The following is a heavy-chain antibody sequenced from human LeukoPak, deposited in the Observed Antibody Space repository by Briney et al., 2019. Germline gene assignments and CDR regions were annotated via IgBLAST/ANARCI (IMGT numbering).Heavy chain of an antibody. CDR2: ISGSGVST. J-gene: IGHJ4*02. Sequence: GGSLRLSCGASGFTFRSYAMSWVRQPPGKGLEWVSGISGSGVSTYYADSVKGRFAISRDNSKNTLYLQMNSLRAEDTAVYYCAKIGYGDFPGYWGQGTLVTVSS. V-gene: IGHV3-23*01. CDR1: GFTFRSYA. D-gene: IGHD4-17*01. CDR3: AKIGYGDFPGY.